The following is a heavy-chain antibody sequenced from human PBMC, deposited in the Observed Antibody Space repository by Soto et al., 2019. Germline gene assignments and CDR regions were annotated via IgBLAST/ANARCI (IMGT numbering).Heavy chain of an antibody. J-gene: IGHJ4*02. V-gene: IGHV3-23*01. CDR2: ISGSGGST. D-gene: IGHD3-3*01. CDR1: GFTFSSYA. CDR3: AKDGPYYDFWSGYTTYFDY. Sequence: GALRLSCAASGFTFSSYAMSWVRQAPGKGLEWVSAISGSGGSTYYADSVKGRFTISRDNSKNTLYLQMNSLRAEDTAVYYCAKDGPYYDFWSGYTTYFDYWGQGTLVTVSS.